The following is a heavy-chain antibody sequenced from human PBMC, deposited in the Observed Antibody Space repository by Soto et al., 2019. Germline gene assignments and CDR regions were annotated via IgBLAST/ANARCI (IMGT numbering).Heavy chain of an antibody. Sequence: GASVKVSCKASGYTFTNYDINWVRQATGQGLEWMGWMNPNSGNTGYEQRFQGRVTMTRDTSISTAYMELSSLRSEDTAVYYCARGRQYSGYDYDAFDIWGQGTMVTVS. J-gene: IGHJ3*02. CDR3: ARGRQYSGYDYDAFDI. V-gene: IGHV1-8*01. CDR2: MNPNSGNT. D-gene: IGHD5-12*01. CDR1: GYTFTNYD.